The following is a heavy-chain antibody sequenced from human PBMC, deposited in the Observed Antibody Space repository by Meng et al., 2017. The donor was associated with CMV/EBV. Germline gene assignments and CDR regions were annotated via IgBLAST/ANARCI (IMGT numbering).Heavy chain of an antibody. D-gene: IGHD1-26*01. V-gene: IGHV1-69*05. J-gene: IGHJ4*02. CDR3: ARSIVGAIDY. CDR2: IIPIFGTA. CDR1: GGTFSSYA. Sequence: SVKVSCKASGGTFSSYAISWVRQAPGQGLEWMGGIIPIFGTANYAQKFQGRVTITRNTSISTAYMELSSLRSEDTAVYYCARSIVGAIDYWGQGTLVTVSS.